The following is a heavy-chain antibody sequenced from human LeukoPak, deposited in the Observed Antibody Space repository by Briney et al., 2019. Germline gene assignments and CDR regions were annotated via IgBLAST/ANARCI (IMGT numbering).Heavy chain of an antibody. Sequence: GASVKVSCKASGYTFTSYGISWVRQAPGQGLEWMGWISAYNGNTNYAQKLQGRVTMTTDTSTSTAYMELRSLRSDDTAVYYCARVGYCSGGSCYRGAFDIWGQGTMVTVSS. J-gene: IGHJ3*02. CDR3: ARVGYCSGGSCYRGAFDI. V-gene: IGHV1-18*01. D-gene: IGHD2-15*01. CDR1: GYTFTSYG. CDR2: ISAYNGNT.